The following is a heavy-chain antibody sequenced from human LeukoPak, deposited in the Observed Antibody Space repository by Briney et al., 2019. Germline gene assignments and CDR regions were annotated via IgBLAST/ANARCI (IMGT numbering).Heavy chain of an antibody. CDR1: GDSIYSVDPY. CDR3: ARAGYYDFWSGYYSSSNWFDP. CDR2: IYYSGST. J-gene: IGHJ5*02. V-gene: IGHV4-30-4*02. D-gene: IGHD3-3*01. Sequence: SETLSLTCTVSGDSIYSVDPYWSWIRQPPGKGLEWIGYIYYSGSTYYNPSLKSRVTISMDTSKNQFSLKLSSVTAADTAVYYCARAGYYDFWSGYYSSSNWFDPWGQGTLVTVSS.